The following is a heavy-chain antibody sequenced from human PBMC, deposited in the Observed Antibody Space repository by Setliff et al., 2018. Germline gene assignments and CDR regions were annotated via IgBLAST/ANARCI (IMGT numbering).Heavy chain of an antibody. CDR2: IYYSGST. V-gene: IGHV4-59*01. D-gene: IGHD3-16*01. Sequence: PSETLSPTCTVSGGSISSYYWSWIRQPPGKRLEWIGYIYYSGSTNYNPSLESRVTISVDTSKNQFSLRLNSATAADTAVYYCARLRGAFDYWGQGTLVTVSS. CDR1: GGSISSYY. CDR3: ARLRGAFDY. J-gene: IGHJ4*02.